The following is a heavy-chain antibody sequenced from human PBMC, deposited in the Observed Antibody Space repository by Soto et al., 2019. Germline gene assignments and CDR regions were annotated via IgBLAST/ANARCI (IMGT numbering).Heavy chain of an antibody. CDR2: IDPSNSYS. Sequence: EVQLVQSGAEVKKPGESLRISCEASGYIFTNYWISWVRQMPGKDLEWMGKIDPSNSYSDYSPSFKGHVSLSVDKSITTAYLQWTSLKASDTAMDYCARMPTYYHYGLDVWGQGTWVNVPS. J-gene: IGHJ6*02. CDR1: GYIFTNYW. D-gene: IGHD2-2*01. CDR3: ARMPTYYHYGLDV. V-gene: IGHV5-10-1*03.